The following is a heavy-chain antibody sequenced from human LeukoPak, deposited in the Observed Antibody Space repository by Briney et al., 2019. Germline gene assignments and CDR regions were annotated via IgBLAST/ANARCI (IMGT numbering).Heavy chain of an antibody. CDR1: GFTFSSYA. D-gene: IGHD3-10*01. V-gene: IGHV3-30-3*01. J-gene: IGHJ4*02. CDR2: ISYDGSNK. CDR3: AKGRGDQPYDY. Sequence: GGSLRLSCAASGFTFSSYAMHWVRQAPGKGLEWVAVISYDGSNKYYADSVKGRFTISRDNSKNTLYLQMNSLRAEDTAVYYCAKGRGDQPYDYWGQGTLVTVSS.